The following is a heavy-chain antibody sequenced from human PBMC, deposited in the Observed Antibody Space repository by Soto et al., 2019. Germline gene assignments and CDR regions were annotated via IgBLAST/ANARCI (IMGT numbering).Heavy chain of an antibody. V-gene: IGHV3-73*02. Sequence: EVQLVESGGGLVQPGGSLKLSCAASGFTFSGSAMHWVRQASGKGLEWVGRIRSKANSYATAYAASVKGRFTISRDDSKNTAYLQMNSLKTEDTAVYYCTFSPYLPEDWFDPWGQGTLVPVSS. CDR1: GFTFSGSA. J-gene: IGHJ5*02. CDR2: IRSKANSYAT. D-gene: IGHD3-10*01. CDR3: TFSPYLPEDWFDP.